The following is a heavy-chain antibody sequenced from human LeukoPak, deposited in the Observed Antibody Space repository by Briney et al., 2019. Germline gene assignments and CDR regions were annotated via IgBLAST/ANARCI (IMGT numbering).Heavy chain of an antibody. Sequence: PSETLSLTCAVSGGSISTSKWWSWVRPPPGKGLEWIGEIYYSGSTNYNPSLNDRVTISVDTSKNQFSLKLNSVTAADTAVYYCARDQLRFLEWNNYYYMDVWGKGTTVTVSS. CDR3: ARDQLRFLEWNNYYYMDV. CDR1: GGSISTSKW. D-gene: IGHD3-3*01. CDR2: IYYSGST. J-gene: IGHJ6*03. V-gene: IGHV4-4*02.